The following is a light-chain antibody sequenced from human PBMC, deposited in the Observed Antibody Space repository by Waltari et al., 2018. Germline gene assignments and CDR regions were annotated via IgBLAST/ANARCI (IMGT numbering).Light chain of an antibody. CDR3: TSYTSSPSWV. Sequence: QSALTQPASVSGSPGQSITISCTGPSSDAGGYKYFSWYQQQPGKAPKLMIYDVSKRPSGVSNRFSGSKSGNTASLTISGLQAEDEADYYCTSYTSSPSWVFGGGTKLTVL. V-gene: IGLV2-14*01. CDR2: DVS. J-gene: IGLJ3*02. CDR1: SSDAGGYKY.